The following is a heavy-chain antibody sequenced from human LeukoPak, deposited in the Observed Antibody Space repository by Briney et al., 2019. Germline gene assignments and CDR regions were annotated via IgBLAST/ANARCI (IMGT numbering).Heavy chain of an antibody. CDR1: GFTFSSYG. CDR2: IWYDGSNK. J-gene: IGHJ4*02. CDR3: AKARLYSGYDFDY. Sequence: PGGSLRLSCAASGFTFSSYGMHWVRQAPGKGLEWVAVIWYDGSNKYYADSVKGRFTISRDNSKNTLYLQMNSLRAEDTAVYYCAKARLYSGYDFDYWGQGTLVTVSS. D-gene: IGHD5-12*01. V-gene: IGHV3-33*06.